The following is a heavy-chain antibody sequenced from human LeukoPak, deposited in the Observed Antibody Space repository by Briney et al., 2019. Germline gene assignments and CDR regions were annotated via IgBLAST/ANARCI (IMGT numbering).Heavy chain of an antibody. D-gene: IGHD3-3*01. Sequence: SGTLSLTCAVSGGSISSSNWWSWVRQPPGKGLEWIGEIYHSGSTNYNPSLKSRVTISVDKSKNQFSLKLSSVTAADTAVHYCASTLEDRYYFDYWGQGTLVTVSS. CDR2: IYHSGST. CDR3: ASTLEDRYYFDY. V-gene: IGHV4-4*02. J-gene: IGHJ4*02. CDR1: GGSISSSNW.